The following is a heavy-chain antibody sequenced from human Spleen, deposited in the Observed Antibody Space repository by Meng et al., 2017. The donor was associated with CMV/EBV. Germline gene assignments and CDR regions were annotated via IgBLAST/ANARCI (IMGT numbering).Heavy chain of an antibody. CDR2: ISGYNGNT. J-gene: IGHJ3*01. Sequence: ASVKVSCKASGYTFTSYGISWVRQAPGQGLEWMGWISGYNGNTNYAQKFQGRVTMTSDTSTTTAYMELRSLRSDDTAVYYCARDYWAYSSSPDAFDVWGQGTMVT. CDR3: ARDYWAYSSSPDAFDV. D-gene: IGHD6-13*01. V-gene: IGHV1-18*01. CDR1: GYTFTSYG.